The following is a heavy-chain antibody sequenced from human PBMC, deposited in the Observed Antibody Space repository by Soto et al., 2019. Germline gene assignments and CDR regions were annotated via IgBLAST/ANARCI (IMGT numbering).Heavy chain of an antibody. CDR1: GFTFSTYA. J-gene: IGHJ4*02. V-gene: IGHV3-30-3*01. D-gene: IGHD2-8*01. CDR2: ISKSGGTK. CDR3: ARVVSFNGRTSHLDY. Sequence: GSLRLSCAASGFTFSTYAVHWVRQVPGKGLEWMSVISKSGGTKYYADSVKGRFTISRDNAKNSLYLQMNGLRDEDTAVYYCARVVSFNGRTSHLDYWGQGTLVTVSS.